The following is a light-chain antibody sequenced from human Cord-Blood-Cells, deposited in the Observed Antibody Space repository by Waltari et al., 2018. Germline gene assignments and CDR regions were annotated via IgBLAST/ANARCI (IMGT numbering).Light chain of an antibody. Sequence: QSALTQPASGSGSPGQSITISCTGTSRDVGSYNLVSWYQQHPGKAPKLMIYEGSKRPSGVSNRFSGSKSGNTASLTISGLQAEDEADYYCCSYAGSSTFRVFGGGTKLTVL. J-gene: IGLJ2*01. CDR2: EGS. CDR1: SRDVGSYNL. V-gene: IGLV2-23*03. CDR3: CSYAGSSTFRV.